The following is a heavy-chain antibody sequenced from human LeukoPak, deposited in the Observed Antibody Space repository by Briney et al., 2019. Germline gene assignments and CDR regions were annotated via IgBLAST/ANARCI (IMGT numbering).Heavy chain of an antibody. Sequence: RASVKVSCKASGYTFTGYYMHWVRQAPGQGLEWMGWINPNSGGINYAQKFQGRVTMTRDTSISTAYMELSRLRSDDTAVYYCARGYSSGWYAYYYWGQGTLVTVSS. D-gene: IGHD6-19*01. J-gene: IGHJ4*02. CDR3: ARGYSSGWYAYYY. CDR2: INPNSGGI. V-gene: IGHV1-2*02. CDR1: GYTFTGYY.